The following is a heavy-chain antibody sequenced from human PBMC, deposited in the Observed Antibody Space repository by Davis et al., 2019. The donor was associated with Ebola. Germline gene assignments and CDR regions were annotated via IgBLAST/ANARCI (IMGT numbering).Heavy chain of an antibody. CDR1: GFTFSSYS. J-gene: IGHJ4*02. CDR3: ARDRLWWELPPGAFDY. CDR2: ISGSSSYI. D-gene: IGHD1-26*01. Sequence: GESLKISCAASGFTFSSYSMNWVRQAPGKGLEWVSYISGSSSYIYYADSVKGRFTISRDNAKNSLYLQMNSLRAEDTAVYYCARDRLWWELPPGAFDYWGQGTLVTVSS. V-gene: IGHV3-21*05.